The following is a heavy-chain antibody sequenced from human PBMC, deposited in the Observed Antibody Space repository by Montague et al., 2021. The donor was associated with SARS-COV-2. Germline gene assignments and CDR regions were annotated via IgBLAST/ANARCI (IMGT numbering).Heavy chain of an antibody. D-gene: IGHD6-19*01. CDR2: IYSGGST. V-gene: IGHV3-66*01. J-gene: IGHJ4*02. CDR1: GFTVSSNY. Sequence: SLRLSCAASGFTVSSNYMSWVRQAPGKGLEWVSVIYSGGSTFYADSVKGRFTISRDNAKNTLYLQMNSLRAEDTAVYYCARDVGYGWFSLDYWGQGTLVTVSS. CDR3: ARDVGYGWFSLDY.